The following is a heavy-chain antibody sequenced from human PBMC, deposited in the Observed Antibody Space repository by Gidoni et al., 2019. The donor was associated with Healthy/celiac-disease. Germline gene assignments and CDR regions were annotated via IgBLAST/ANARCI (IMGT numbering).Heavy chain of an antibody. V-gene: IGHV4-34*01. CDR3: ARERGGYSGYDYSNLERRSRPPYYFDY. D-gene: IGHD5-12*01. Sequence: QVQLQQWGAGLLQPSETLSLTCAVYGGSFSGYYWSWIRQPPGKGLEWIGEINHSGSTNYNPSLKSRVTISVDTSKNQFSLKLSSVTAADTAVYYCARERGGYSGYDYSNLERRSRPPYYFDYWGQGTLVTVSS. J-gene: IGHJ4*02. CDR2: INHSGST. CDR1: GGSFSGYY.